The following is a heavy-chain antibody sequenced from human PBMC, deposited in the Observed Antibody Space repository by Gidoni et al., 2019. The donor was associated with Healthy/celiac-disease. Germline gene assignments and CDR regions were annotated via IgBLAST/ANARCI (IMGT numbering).Heavy chain of an antibody. CDR3: ARDRDPTGYCSSTSCYPNYYYYYGMDV. V-gene: IGHV1-18*04. D-gene: IGHD2-2*01. J-gene: IGHJ6*02. CDR2: SSAYNGNT. CDR1: GYTFTSYG. Sequence: QVQLVQSGAEVKKPGASVKVSCKASGYTFTSYGISWVRQAPGQGLEWMGWSSAYNGNTNYAQKLQGRVTMTTDTSTSTAYMELRSLRSDDTAVYYCARDRDPTGYCSSTSCYPNYYYYYGMDVWGQGTTVTVSS.